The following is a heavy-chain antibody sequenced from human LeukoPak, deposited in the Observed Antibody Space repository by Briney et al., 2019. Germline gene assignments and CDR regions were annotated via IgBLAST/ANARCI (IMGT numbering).Heavy chain of an antibody. CDR2: IYYSGST. CDR3: ARHVVGVLRYFDWLWRCNI. V-gene: IGHV4-39*01. Sequence: KSSETLSLTCTVSGGSISSSSYYWGWIRQPPGKGLEWIGSIYYSGSTYYNPSLKSRVTISVDTSKNQFSLKLSSVTAADTAVYYCARHVVGVLRYFDWLWRCNIWGQGTMVTVSS. D-gene: IGHD3-9*01. CDR1: GGSISSSSYY. J-gene: IGHJ3*02.